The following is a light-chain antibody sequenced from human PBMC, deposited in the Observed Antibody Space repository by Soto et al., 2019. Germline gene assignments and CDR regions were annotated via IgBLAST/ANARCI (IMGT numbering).Light chain of an antibody. CDR1: HSVSSS. CDR2: DAS. V-gene: IGKV3D-15*01. Sequence: IVMTQSPATLSVTPGERATLSCRASHSVSSSLAWYQQKPGQAPRLLIYDASNRATGIPARFSGSGSGTDFTLTISSLQPEDVATYYCQKYNSAPRTFGQGTMV. CDR3: QKYNSAPRT. J-gene: IGKJ1*01.